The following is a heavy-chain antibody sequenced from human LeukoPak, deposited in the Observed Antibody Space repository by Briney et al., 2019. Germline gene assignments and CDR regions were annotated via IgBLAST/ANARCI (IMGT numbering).Heavy chain of an antibody. V-gene: IGHV3-30*19. CDR3: ARGFGSYSLDPAFDI. D-gene: IGHD1-26*01. CDR1: GFTFSSYG. CDR2: ISYDGSNK. Sequence: GGSLRLSCAASGFTFSSYGMHWVRQAPGKGLEWVAVISYDGSNKYYADSVKGRFTISRDNSKNTLYLQMNSLRAEDTAVYYCARGFGSYSLDPAFDIWGQGTMVTVSS. J-gene: IGHJ3*02.